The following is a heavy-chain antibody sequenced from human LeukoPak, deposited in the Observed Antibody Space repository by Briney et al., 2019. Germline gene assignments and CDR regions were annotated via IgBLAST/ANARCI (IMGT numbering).Heavy chain of an antibody. J-gene: IGHJ4*02. V-gene: IGHV1-18*01. Sequence: ASVKVSCKASGYTFTSYGISWVRQAPGQGLEWMGWISAYNGNTNYAQKLQDRVTITRETSATAAYMELSSLRSEDTAVYYCARAGGFGESGDYFDYWGQGTLVTVSS. CDR3: ARAGGFGESGDYFDY. CDR2: ISAYNGNT. CDR1: GYTFTSYG. D-gene: IGHD3-10*01.